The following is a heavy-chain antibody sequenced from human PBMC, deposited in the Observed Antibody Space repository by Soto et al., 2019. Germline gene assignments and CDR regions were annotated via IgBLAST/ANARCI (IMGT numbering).Heavy chain of an antibody. J-gene: IGHJ4*02. D-gene: IGHD3-9*01. CDR3: ARVRYFDWLSFDY. V-gene: IGHV4-4*02. Sequence: SETLSLTCAVSDGSISSSNWWSWVRQPPGKGLEWIGETSHDGVTNYNPSLEGRVTISIDKSKNQFYLDLNSVTAADTAVYYCARVRYFDWLSFDYWGQGTLVTVSS. CDR1: DGSISSSNW. CDR2: TSHDGVT.